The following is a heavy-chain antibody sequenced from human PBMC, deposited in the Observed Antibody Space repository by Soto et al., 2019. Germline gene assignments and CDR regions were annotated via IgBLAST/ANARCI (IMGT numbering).Heavy chain of an antibody. CDR3: VRDISVNNWFDP. Sequence: GGSLRLSCAASGSALGSHSMNWVRQAPGKGLEWVSYISSSGNTVYYADFVRGRFTISGDNVKNSLYLQMNSLRDEDTAVYFCVRDISVNNWFDPWGQGTLVTVSS. CDR2: ISSSGNTV. J-gene: IGHJ5*02. D-gene: IGHD4-17*01. CDR1: GSALGSHS. V-gene: IGHV3-48*02.